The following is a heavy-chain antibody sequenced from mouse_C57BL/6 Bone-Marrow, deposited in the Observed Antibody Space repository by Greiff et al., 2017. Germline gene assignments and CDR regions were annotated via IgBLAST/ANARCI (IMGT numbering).Heavy chain of an antibody. V-gene: IGHV1-81*01. CDR1: GYTFTSYG. Sequence: QVQLQQSGAELARPGASVKLSCTASGYTFTSYGISWVRQRTGQGLEWIGEIYPRSGNTYYNEKFKGKATLTADKSSSTAYMELRSLTSEDAAVYFCARWNYYGSSYGYWGQGTTLTVSS. CDR3: ARWNYYGSSYGY. D-gene: IGHD1-1*01. CDR2: IYPRSGNT. J-gene: IGHJ2*01.